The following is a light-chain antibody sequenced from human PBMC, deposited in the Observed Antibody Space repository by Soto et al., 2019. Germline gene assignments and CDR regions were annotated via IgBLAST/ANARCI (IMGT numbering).Light chain of an antibody. V-gene: IGLV4-69*01. CDR1: RGHSSYD. CDR3: QTWGTGIHWV. CDR2: LNSDGSH. J-gene: IGLJ3*02. Sequence: QPVLTQSPSASASLGASVKLTCTLSRGHSSYDIAWHQQQPEQGPRYLMKLNSDGSHSKGDGIPDRFSGSSSGAERYLPISSLQSDDEADYYCQTWGTGIHWVFGGGTKVTVL.